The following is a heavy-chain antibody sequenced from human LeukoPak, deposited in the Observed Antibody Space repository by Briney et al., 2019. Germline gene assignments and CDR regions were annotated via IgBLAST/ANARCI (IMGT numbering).Heavy chain of an antibody. V-gene: IGHV1-24*01. CDR1: GYTLTELS. J-gene: IGHJ6*04. D-gene: IGHD4-11*01. CDR3: ATTDPRFYSNYVYYYGMDV. Sequence: EASVKVSCKVSGYTLTELSMHWVRQAPGKGLEWMGGFDPEDGETIYAQKFQGRVTMTEDTSTDTAYMELSSLRSEDTAVYYCATTDPRFYSNYVYYYGMDVWRKGTTVTVSS. CDR2: FDPEDGET.